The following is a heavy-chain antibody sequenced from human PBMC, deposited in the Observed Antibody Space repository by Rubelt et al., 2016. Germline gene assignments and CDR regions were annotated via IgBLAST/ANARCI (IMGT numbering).Heavy chain of an antibody. D-gene: IGHD6-13*01. CDR2: IYSGGDT. CDR3: ARDAGAAAIGTYG. J-gene: IGHJ4*02. Sequence: GESGGGLVQPGGSLRLSCAASGFTVGNNFMNWVRQAPGKGLEWVSLIYSGGDTYYAASVKGRFTISRDNSKNTLYLQMNSLRAEDTAIYYCARDAGAAAIGTYGWGQGTLVTVSS. V-gene: IGHV3-66*01. CDR1: GFTVGNNF.